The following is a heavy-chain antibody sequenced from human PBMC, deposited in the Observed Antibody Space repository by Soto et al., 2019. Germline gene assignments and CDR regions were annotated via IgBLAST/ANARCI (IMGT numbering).Heavy chain of an antibody. V-gene: IGHV3-23*01. Sequence: EVQLLESGGGLVQPGRSLRLYCAASGFTFSNYAMSWVRQAPGQGLDWVSAISGSGGTTYYADSVKGRFTISRENSKNTRFLQMNSLRAEDAAVYYCAKFFVETGSNSGWPWSFHYWGQGTLVTVSS. J-gene: IGHJ4*02. CDR1: GFTFSNYA. CDR2: ISGSGGTT. D-gene: IGHD6-25*01. CDR3: AKFFVETGSNSGWPWSFHY.